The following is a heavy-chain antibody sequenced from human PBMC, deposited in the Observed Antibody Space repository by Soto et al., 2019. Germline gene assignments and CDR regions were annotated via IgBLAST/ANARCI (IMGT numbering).Heavy chain of an antibody. J-gene: IGHJ4*02. CDR2: INPISGGT. CDR3: ARNYYDSSDRDYLDY. Sequence: VASVKVSCKASGYTFNGYYIHWVRQAPGQGLEWMGWINPISGGTNYAQKFQGRVTMTRDTSIATVYMDLSRPKSDDTAVYYCARNYYDSSDRDYLDYWGQGTLVTVSS. V-gene: IGHV1-2*02. D-gene: IGHD3-22*01. CDR1: GYTFNGYY.